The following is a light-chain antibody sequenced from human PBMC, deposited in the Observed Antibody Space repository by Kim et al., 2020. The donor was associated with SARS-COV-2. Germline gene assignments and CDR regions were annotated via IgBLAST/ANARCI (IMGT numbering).Light chain of an antibody. CDR1: NIGSKN. CDR2: RHN. J-gene: IGLJ2*01. CDR3: QVWDSSSVV. V-gene: IGLV3-9*01. Sequence: VALGQAARITWGGNNIGSKNVHWYQQKPGQAPMMVIYRHNNRPSEIPERFSGSNSGNTATLTISRAQTGDEADYYCQVWDSSSVVFGGGTQLTVL.